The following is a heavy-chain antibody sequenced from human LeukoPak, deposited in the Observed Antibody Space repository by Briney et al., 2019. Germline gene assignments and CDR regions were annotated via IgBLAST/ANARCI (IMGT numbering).Heavy chain of an antibody. J-gene: IGHJ4*02. V-gene: IGHV3-21*01. D-gene: IGHD5-12*01. CDR3: AIWRFSGYDYDYFDY. Sequence: PGGSLRLSCAASGFTFSSYSMNWVRQAPGKGLEWVSSISSSSYIYYADSVKGRFTISRDNAKNSLYLQMNSLRAEDTAVYYCAIWRFSGYDYDYFDYWGQGTLVTVSS. CDR2: ISSSSYI. CDR1: GFTFSSYS.